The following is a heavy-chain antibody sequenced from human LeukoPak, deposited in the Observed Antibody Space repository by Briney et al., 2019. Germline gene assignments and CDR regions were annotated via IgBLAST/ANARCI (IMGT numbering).Heavy chain of an antibody. J-gene: IGHJ6*03. CDR3: TTQIAAATPVENYYYYMDV. CDR1: GFTFSNAW. V-gene: IGHV3-15*01. CDR2: IKRKTDGGTS. D-gene: IGHD6-13*01. Sequence: SGGSLRLSCAASGFTFSNAWMSWVRQAPGKGLEWVGRIKRKTDGGTSDYAAPVKGRFTISRDDSKNTLYLQMNSLKTEDTAVYYCTTQIAAATPVENYYYYMDVWGKGTTVTVSS.